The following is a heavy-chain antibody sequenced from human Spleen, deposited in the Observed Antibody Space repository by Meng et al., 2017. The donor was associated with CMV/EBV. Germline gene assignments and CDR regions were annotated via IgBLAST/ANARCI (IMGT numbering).Heavy chain of an antibody. Sequence: GESLKISCAASGFTFSSYEMNWVRQAPGKGLEWVSYISSSGTSIYYANSVKGRFTISRDNAKNSLYLRLSSLRAEDTAVYYCVGYSGYFFAFDIWGQGTMVTVSS. CDR2: ISSSGTSI. D-gene: IGHD5-12*01. V-gene: IGHV3-48*03. CDR1: GFTFSSYE. CDR3: VGYSGYFFAFDI. J-gene: IGHJ3*02.